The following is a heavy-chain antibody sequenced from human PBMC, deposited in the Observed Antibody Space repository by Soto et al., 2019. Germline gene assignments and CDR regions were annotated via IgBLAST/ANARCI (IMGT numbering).Heavy chain of an antibody. CDR3: ARDRYSYYDFWSGSLPYYYFGMAV. D-gene: IGHD3-3*01. CDR1: GGTISSGGYS. Sequence: ASETMSLISAVFGGTISSGGYSWILIQQPPGKGLEWIGYIYHSGSTYYNPSLKSRVTISVDRSKNQCSLKLSSVTAEDTAVYYFARDRYSYYDFWSGSLPYYYFGMAVWGQGTTVTVSS. CDR2: IYHSGST. V-gene: IGHV4-30-2*01. J-gene: IGHJ6*02.